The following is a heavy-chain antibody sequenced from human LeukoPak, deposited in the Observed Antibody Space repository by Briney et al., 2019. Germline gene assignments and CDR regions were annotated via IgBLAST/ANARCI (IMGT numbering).Heavy chain of an antibody. CDR2: IYSSGST. Sequence: PSETLSLTCTVSGGSINSYYWSWIRQPAGKGLEWIGRIYSSGSTNYNPSLKSRVSMSVDTSKNQFSLKLTSVTAAGTVVYYCARGGKATVVTMWGQGILVTVSS. V-gene: IGHV4-4*07. D-gene: IGHD4-23*01. CDR1: GGSINSYY. CDR3: ARGGKATVVTM. J-gene: IGHJ4*02.